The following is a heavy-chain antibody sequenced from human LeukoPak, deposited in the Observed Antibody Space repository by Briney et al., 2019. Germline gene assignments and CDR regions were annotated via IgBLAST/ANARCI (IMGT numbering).Heavy chain of an antibody. J-gene: IGHJ4*02. D-gene: IGHD3-22*01. CDR3: ARETPPHDTSDYDY. V-gene: IGHV3-23*01. CDR2: ISGSGGST. CDR1: GFTFSSYA. Sequence: PGGSLRLSCAASGFTFSSYAMSWVRQAPGKGLEWVSTISGSGGSTYYADSVKGRFTISRDNSKNTLYLQMNSLRAADTAVYYCARETPPHDTSDYDYWGQGTLVTVSS.